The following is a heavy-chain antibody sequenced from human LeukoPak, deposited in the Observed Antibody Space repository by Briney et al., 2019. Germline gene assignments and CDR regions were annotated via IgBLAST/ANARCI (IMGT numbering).Heavy chain of an antibody. CDR1: GGSISSSSYY. CDR2: IYYSGST. V-gene: IGHV4-39*07. D-gene: IGHD6-19*01. Sequence: SETLSLTCTVSGGSISSSSYYWGWIRQPPGKGLEWIGSIYYSGSTYYNPSLRSRVTISVDTSKNQFSLKLSSVTAADTAVYYCARDSSGWYGWFDPWGQGTLVTVSS. CDR3: ARDSSGWYGWFDP. J-gene: IGHJ5*02.